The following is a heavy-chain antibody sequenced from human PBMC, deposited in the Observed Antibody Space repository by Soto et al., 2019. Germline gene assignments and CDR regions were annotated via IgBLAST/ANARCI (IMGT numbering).Heavy chain of an antibody. CDR2: ISYDGSNK. CDR3: AKIIAAAGPGDFDY. D-gene: IGHD6-13*01. V-gene: IGHV3-30*18. Sequence: PXGSLKLSCAASGFTFSSYDMHWVRQAPGKGLDWVAVISYDGSNKYYADSVKGRFTISRDNSKNTLYLQMNSLRAEDTAVYYCAKIIAAAGPGDFDYWGQGTLVTVSS. J-gene: IGHJ4*02. CDR1: GFTFSSYD.